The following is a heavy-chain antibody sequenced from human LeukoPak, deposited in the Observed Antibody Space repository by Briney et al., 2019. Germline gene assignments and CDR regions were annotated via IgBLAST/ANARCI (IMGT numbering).Heavy chain of an antibody. CDR1: GFTFSSYG. D-gene: IGHD3-16*01. J-gene: IGHJ5*02. CDR3: ARGLRGRNWFDP. V-gene: IGHV3-33*01. CDR2: IWYDGSNK. Sequence: PGGSLRLSCAASGFTFSSYGMHWVRQAPGKGLEWVAVIWYDGSNKYYADSVKGRFTISRDNSKNTLYLQMNSLRAEDTAVYYCARGLRGRNWFDPWGQGTLVTVSS.